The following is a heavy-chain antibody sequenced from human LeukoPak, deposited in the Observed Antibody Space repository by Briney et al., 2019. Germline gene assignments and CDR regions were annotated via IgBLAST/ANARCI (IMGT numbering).Heavy chain of an antibody. Sequence: ASVKVSCKTSGYSFTNFYIHWVRQARGQGLEWMGMVNPSGGSTISAQKFQDRVNMTTDTSTRTVYMEMTGLTSDDTGIYYCARDAFWGQGTQVTVSS. J-gene: IGHJ4*02. V-gene: IGHV1-46*01. CDR1: GYSFTNFY. D-gene: IGHD3-3*02. CDR3: ARDAF. CDR2: VNPSGGST.